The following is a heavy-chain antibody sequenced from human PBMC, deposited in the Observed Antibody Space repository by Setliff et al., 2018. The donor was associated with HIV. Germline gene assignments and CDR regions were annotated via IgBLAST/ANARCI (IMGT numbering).Heavy chain of an antibody. CDR2: IGGSGGST. CDR3: AKDRGHNFWSGYSDY. Sequence: GESLKISCVASGFTFSRYAMSWVRQAPGKGLEWVSAIGGSGGSTYYADSMKGRFTVSRENPKNTLYLEMDSLRAEDTAVYYCAKDRGHNFWSGYSDYWGQGTLVTVSS. V-gene: IGHV3-23*01. J-gene: IGHJ4*02. CDR1: GFTFSRYA. D-gene: IGHD3-3*01.